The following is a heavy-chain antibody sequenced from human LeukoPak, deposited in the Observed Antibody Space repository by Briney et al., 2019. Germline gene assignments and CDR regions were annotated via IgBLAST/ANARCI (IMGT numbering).Heavy chain of an antibody. Sequence: PGGSLRLSCAASGFIFNDDYMSWVRQPPGKGREWVANIKQDGSATSYAASVKGRFTISRDNAKNSAYLQMNSLSAQDTAVYYCARWVGYSSGWALDHWGQGTLVTVSS. V-gene: IGHV3-7*01. CDR2: IKQDGSAT. J-gene: IGHJ5*02. D-gene: IGHD6-19*01. CDR3: ARWVGYSSGWALDH. CDR1: GFIFNDDY.